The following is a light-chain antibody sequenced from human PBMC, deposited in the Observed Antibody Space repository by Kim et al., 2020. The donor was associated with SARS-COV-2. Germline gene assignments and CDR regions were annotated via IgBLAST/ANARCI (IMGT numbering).Light chain of an antibody. CDR3: LLYYGGVWV. V-gene: IGLV7-43*01. Sequence: QAVVTQESSLTVSPGGTVTLTCASSAGVVTSAHFPNWLQQRPGQAPRTLIYSTDNKQSWTPARFSGSLLGGKAALTLSGVQPEDEAQYYCLLYYGGVWVFGGGTQLTVL. CDR1: AGVVTSAHF. J-gene: IGLJ3*02. CDR2: STD.